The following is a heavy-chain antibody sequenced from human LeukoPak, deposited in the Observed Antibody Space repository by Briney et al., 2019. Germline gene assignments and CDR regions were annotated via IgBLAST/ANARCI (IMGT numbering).Heavy chain of an antibody. D-gene: IGHD3-22*01. CDR2: IDTNSGDT. CDR1: GYTFTKYG. J-gene: IGHJ4*02. CDR3: SRDWPLVITDS. V-gene: IGHV1-18*01. Sequence: ASVTVSCKASGYTFTKYGISWLRQAPGQGLEWMGRIDTNSGDTHFAQKFQDRVTMTTDTSTTTAYMELRSLTSDDTAVYFCSRDWPLVITDSWGQGTLVTVSS.